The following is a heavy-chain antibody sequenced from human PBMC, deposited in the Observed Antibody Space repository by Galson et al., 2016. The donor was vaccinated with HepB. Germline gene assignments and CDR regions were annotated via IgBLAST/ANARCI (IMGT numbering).Heavy chain of an antibody. Sequence: EPLSLTCSVTGASISSSSYYWVWIRQPPGQGLEWIGSLYYSGTTYYSSSLKRRVTISVNTSKNHFSLRLNSVTAADTAVYYCARESYSSSTNWFDPWGQGTQVTVSS. CDR3: ARESYSSSTNWFDP. V-gene: IGHV4-39*07. CDR1: GASISSSSYY. D-gene: IGHD6-13*01. J-gene: IGHJ5*02. CDR2: LYYSGTT.